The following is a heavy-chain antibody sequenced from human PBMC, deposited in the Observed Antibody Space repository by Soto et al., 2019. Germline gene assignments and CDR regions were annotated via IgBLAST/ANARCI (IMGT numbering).Heavy chain of an antibody. CDR2: ISWNSGAI. V-gene: IGHV3-9*01. CDR1: GFTFDDYA. J-gene: IGHJ4*02. CDR3: AKAMGPDWLARLDC. Sequence: EVQLVESGGGWVQPGRSLRLSCAVSGFTFDDYAMHWVRQAPGEGLEWVSGISWNSGAIGYADSVKGRFTVLRDNAMSTLYLQMNSLRTEDTALYYCAKAMGPDWLARLDCWGQGTLVTVSS. D-gene: IGHD3-9*01.